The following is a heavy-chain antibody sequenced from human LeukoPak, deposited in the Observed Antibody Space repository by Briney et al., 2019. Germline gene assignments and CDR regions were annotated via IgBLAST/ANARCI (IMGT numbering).Heavy chain of an antibody. D-gene: IGHD6-13*01. J-gene: IGHJ4*02. CDR2: ISYDGSNK. V-gene: IGHV3-30*18. CDR3: AKHLSSSSYSPFDY. CDR1: GFTFSDYY. Sequence: GGSLRLSCAVSGFTFSDYYMSWIRQAPGKGLEWVAVISYDGSNKYFVDSVKGRFTISSDNSKNKLYLHMNSLRAEDTAKYYCAKHLSSSSYSPFDYWGQGSLVTVSS.